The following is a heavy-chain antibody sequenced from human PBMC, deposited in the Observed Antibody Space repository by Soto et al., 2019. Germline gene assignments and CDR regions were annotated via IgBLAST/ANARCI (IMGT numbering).Heavy chain of an antibody. CDR2: IYYSGST. V-gene: IGHV4-59*12. D-gene: IGHD5-18*01. CDR3: ARGGHSYGILLY. CDR1: GGSINSYY. Sequence: QVQLQESGPGLVKPSETLSLTCTVSGGSINSYYFSWIRQSPGKGLEWIGYIYYSGSTSYNPSLRSRAAISVNTSTNQVFLKVNSVTTADTAVYYCARGGHSYGILLYWGQGTLVTVTP. J-gene: IGHJ4*02.